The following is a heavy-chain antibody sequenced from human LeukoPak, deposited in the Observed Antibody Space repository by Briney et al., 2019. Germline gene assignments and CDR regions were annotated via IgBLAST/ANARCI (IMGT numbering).Heavy chain of an antibody. CDR3: ARDDGSSWPGDYYYGMDV. CDR2: IYSGGST. D-gene: IGHD6-13*01. V-gene: IGHV3-66*01. Sequence: GGSLRLSCAASGFTFSSYSMNWVRQAPGKGLEWVSVIYSGGSTYYADSVKGRFTISRDNSKNTLYLQMNSLRAEDTAVYYCARDDGSSWPGDYYYGMDVWGQGTTVAVSS. J-gene: IGHJ6*02. CDR1: GFTFSSYS.